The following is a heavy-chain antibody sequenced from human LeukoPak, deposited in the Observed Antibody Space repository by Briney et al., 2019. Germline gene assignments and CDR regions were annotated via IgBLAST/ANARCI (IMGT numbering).Heavy chain of an antibody. Sequence: SETLSLTCTVSGGSISSGTYYWSWIRQPAGKGLEWIGRFYTSGSTNYNPSLKSRVTISVDTSKNQFSLKLSSVTAADTAVYYCARTSSWLFGRNWFDPWGQGTLVTVSS. CDR1: GGSISSGTYY. CDR3: ARTSSWLFGRNWFDP. D-gene: IGHD3-9*01. J-gene: IGHJ5*02. CDR2: FYTSGST. V-gene: IGHV4-61*02.